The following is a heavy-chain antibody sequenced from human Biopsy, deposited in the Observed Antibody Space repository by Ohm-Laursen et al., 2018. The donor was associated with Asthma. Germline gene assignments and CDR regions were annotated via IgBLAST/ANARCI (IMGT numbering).Heavy chain of an antibody. J-gene: IGHJ3*02. D-gene: IGHD3-9*01. Sequence: ASVKVSCKASGYMFINYAMHWVRQAPGQRLEWMGWINSDNGNTKYLQNFQGRVTIIRDTSASTSYMELSSLRYEDTAVYYCARTYYDFLTGQVNDAFAMWGQGTMVTVSS. CDR3: ARTYYDFLTGQVNDAFAM. CDR2: INSDNGNT. V-gene: IGHV1-3*01. CDR1: GYMFINYA.